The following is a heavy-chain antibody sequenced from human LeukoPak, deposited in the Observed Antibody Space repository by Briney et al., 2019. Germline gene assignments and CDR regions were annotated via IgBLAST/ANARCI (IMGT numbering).Heavy chain of an antibody. Sequence: SVKVSCKASGGTFSSYAISWVRQAPGQGLEWMGGIIPIFGTASYAQKFQGRVTITTDESTSTAYMELSSLRSEDTAVYYCARDGAGGNWFDPWGQGTLVTVSS. CDR1: GGTFSSYA. CDR2: IIPIFGTA. D-gene: IGHD1-26*01. CDR3: ARDGAGGNWFDP. J-gene: IGHJ5*02. V-gene: IGHV1-69*05.